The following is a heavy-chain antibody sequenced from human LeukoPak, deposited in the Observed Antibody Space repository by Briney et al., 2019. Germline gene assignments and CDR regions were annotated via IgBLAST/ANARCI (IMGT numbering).Heavy chain of an antibody. J-gene: IGHJ3*02. CDR3: AHRPVALPKLWFGDAFDI. D-gene: IGHD3-10*01. V-gene: IGHV2-5*02. CDR1: GFSLSTSGVG. CDR2: IYWDDDK. Sequence: ASGPTLVKPTQTLTLTCTFSGFSLSTSGVGVGWIRQPPGKALEWLALIYWDDDKCYSPSLKSRLTITKDTSKNQVVLTMTNMDPVDTATYYCAHRPVALPKLWFGDAFDIWGQGTMVTVSS.